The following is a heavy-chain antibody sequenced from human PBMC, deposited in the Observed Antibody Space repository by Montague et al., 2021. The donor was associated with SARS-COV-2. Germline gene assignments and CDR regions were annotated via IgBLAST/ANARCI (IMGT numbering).Heavy chain of an antibody. V-gene: IGHV1-24*01. J-gene: IGHJ4*02. CDR3: ATSRWSLLPEY. Sequence: SVKVSCKVSGYTLSEVSMHWVRQAPGNGLEWMGGFDPEDGETIYAQGFQGRVTMTEDTSTDTAYMELSSLRSEDSGVYYCATSRWSLLPEYWGQGTLVTVSS. CDR2: FDPEDGET. CDR1: GYTLSEVS. D-gene: IGHD2-21*02.